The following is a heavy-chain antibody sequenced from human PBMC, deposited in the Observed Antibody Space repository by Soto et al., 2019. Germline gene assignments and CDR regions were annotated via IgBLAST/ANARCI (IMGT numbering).Heavy chain of an antibody. J-gene: IGHJ4*02. V-gene: IGHV4-39*01. Sequence: SETLSLTCTVSGGSISSSGWYWGWVRQPPGKGLEWIGSINHSGNTYYSPSLKSRVTISVDTSKNQLSLKLNSVTAADTAVHYCARHVSSSLAFDYWDQGTLVTVSS. D-gene: IGHD6-13*01. CDR3: ARHVSSSLAFDY. CDR1: GGSISSSGWY. CDR2: INHSGNT.